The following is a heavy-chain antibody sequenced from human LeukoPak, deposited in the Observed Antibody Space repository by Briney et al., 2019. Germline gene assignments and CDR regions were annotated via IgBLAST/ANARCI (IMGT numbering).Heavy chain of an antibody. V-gene: IGHV4-61*05. CDR3: ARHVYGDNLADYFQH. CDR1: GGSISSRSYY. Sequence: PSETLSLTCTVSGGSISSRSYYWGWIRQPPGKGLEWIAYISYSGSTNYNPSLKSRVTISVDTSKNQFSLKLTSVTAADTALYYCARHVYGDNLADYFQHWGQGILVTVSS. J-gene: IGHJ1*01. CDR2: ISYSGST. D-gene: IGHD4-23*01.